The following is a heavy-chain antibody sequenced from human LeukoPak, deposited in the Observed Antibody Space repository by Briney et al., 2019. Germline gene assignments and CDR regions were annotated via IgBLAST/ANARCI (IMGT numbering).Heavy chain of an antibody. CDR1: GYTFTSYG. Sequence: ASVKVSCKASGYTFTSYGISWVRQAPGQGLEWMGWISAYNGNTNYAQKLQGRVTMTTGTSTSTAYMELRSLRSDDTAVYYCASANYDFWSGSPDYYGMDVWGQGTTVTVSS. CDR2: ISAYNGNT. J-gene: IGHJ6*02. CDR3: ASANYDFWSGSPDYYGMDV. D-gene: IGHD3-3*01. V-gene: IGHV1-18*01.